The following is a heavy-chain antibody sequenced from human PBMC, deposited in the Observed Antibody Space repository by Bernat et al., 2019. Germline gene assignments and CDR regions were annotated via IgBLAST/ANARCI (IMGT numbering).Heavy chain of an antibody. CDR1: GYTFTAYY. V-gene: IGHV1-2*04. CDR2: INPNSGGT. CDR3: ARVYCNSARCPGFAFDV. J-gene: IGHJ3*01. D-gene: IGHD2-2*01. Sequence: QVLLVQSGAEVKKPGASVKVSCKASGYTFTAYYLHWVRQAPGQGLEWMGSINPNSGGTNYAHKFQDWVTMTRNTSIKTAYMEMSRLRSDDTALYYCARVYCNSARCPGFAFDVWGQGTMITVSS.